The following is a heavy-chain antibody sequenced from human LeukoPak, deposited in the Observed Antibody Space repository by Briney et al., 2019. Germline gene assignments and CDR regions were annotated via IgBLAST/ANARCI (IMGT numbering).Heavy chain of an antibody. Sequence: GASVKVSCKASGYTFSGYYMHWVRQAPGQGLEWMGWINPNSGGTKYAQKFQGRVTMTRYTSISTAYMELSRLRSDDTAVYYCATSYYDFWSYSSEYFQHWGQGTLVTVSS. D-gene: IGHD3-3*01. V-gene: IGHV1-2*02. CDR3: ATSYYDFWSYSSEYFQH. J-gene: IGHJ1*01. CDR2: INPNSGGT. CDR1: GYTFSGYY.